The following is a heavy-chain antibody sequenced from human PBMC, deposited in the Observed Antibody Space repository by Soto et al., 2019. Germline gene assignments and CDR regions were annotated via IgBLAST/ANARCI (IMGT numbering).Heavy chain of an antibody. V-gene: IGHV4-34*01. J-gene: IGHJ6*02. CDR2: INHSGST. CDR1: GGSFSGYY. Sequence: QVQLQQWGAGLLKPSETLSLTCAVYGGSFSGYYWSWIRQPPGKGLEWIGEINHSGSTNYNPSLTPRVTISVDTSKNQFSLKLSSVTAADTAVYYCARAIVGATGYYYYGMDVWGQGTTVTVSS. D-gene: IGHD1-26*01. CDR3: ARAIVGATGYYYYGMDV.